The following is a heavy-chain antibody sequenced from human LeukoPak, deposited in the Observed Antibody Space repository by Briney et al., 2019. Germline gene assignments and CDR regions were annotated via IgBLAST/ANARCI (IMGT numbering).Heavy chain of an antibody. CDR2: IKEDGGVK. Sequence: GGSLRLSCVVSGFTFSSNWMSWVRQAPGKGLEWVGNIKEDGGVKYYVDSVKGRFTISRDNAKNSLYLQMNSLRAEDTAVYYCASQSFGRFDPWGQGTRVTVSS. J-gene: IGHJ5*02. CDR1: GFTFSSNW. D-gene: IGHD3-16*01. CDR3: ASQSFGRFDP. V-gene: IGHV3-7*02.